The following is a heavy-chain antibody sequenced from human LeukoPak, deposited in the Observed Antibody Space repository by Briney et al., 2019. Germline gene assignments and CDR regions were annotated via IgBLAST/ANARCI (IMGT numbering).Heavy chain of an antibody. V-gene: IGHV3-30-3*01. J-gene: IGHJ4*02. CDR2: ISYDGSNK. Sequence: GRSLRLSCAASGFTFSSYAVHWVRQAPGKGLEWVAVISYDGSNKYYADSVKGRFTISRDNSKNTLYLQMNSLRAEDTAVYYCARSPLPRHCSGGSCYLGGCDYWGQGTLVTVSS. CDR1: GFTFSSYA. D-gene: IGHD2-15*01. CDR3: ARSPLPRHCSGGSCYLGGCDY.